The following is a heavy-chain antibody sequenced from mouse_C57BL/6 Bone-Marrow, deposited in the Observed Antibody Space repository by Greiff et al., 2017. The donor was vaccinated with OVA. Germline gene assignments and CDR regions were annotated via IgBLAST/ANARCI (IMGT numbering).Heavy chain of an antibody. CDR1: GFNIKDYY. D-gene: IGHD2-12*01. J-gene: IGHJ2*01. V-gene: IGHV14-2*01. CDR2: IDPEDGAT. Sequence: EVQLQQSGAELVKPGASVKLSCTASGFNIKDYYMHWVTQRTEQGLEWIGRIDPEDGATNYAPKFQGNATMTADTSSNKVYLQLSSLTSEDTAVYYCARPYDVDYWGQGTTRTVSS. CDR3: ARPYDVDY.